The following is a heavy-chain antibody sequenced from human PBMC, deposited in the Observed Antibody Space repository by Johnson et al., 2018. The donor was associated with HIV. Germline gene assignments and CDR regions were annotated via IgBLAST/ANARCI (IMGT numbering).Heavy chain of an antibody. CDR2: ISGDGSSS. Sequence: EVQLVESGGALVQPGGSLRLSCEVSGFTISTFWMHWVRQVPGKGLMWVSRISGDGSSSSYADSVKGRFTISRDNSKNTLYLQMNSLRAEDTAVYYCASFAAAGDAFDIWGQGTMVTVSS. CDR3: ASFAAAGDAFDI. D-gene: IGHD6-13*01. J-gene: IGHJ3*02. V-gene: IGHV3-74*02. CDR1: GFTISTFW.